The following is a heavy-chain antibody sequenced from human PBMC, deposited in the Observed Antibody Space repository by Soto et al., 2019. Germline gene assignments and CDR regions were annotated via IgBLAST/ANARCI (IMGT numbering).Heavy chain of an antibody. CDR1: GFTFSSYA. J-gene: IGHJ3*02. CDR3: ARDSLYDFWSGYSGDAFDI. V-gene: IGHV3-30-3*01. D-gene: IGHD3-3*01. CDR2: ISYDGSNK. Sequence: GGSLRLSCAASGFTFSSYAMHWVRQAPGKGLEWVAVISYDGSNKYYADSVKGRFTISRDNSKNTLYLQMNSLRAEDTAVYYCARDSLYDFWSGYSGDAFDIWGQGTTVTVSS.